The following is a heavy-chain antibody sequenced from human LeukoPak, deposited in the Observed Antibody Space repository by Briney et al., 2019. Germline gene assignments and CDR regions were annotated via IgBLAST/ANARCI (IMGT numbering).Heavy chain of an antibody. Sequence: GGSLRLSCAASGFTFTNYWMSWVRQAPGKGLELVANIKQDRSEKYYVDSVKGRFTISRDNAKNSLYLQMNSLRAEDTAVYYCARLREIPVFGVVTKSTSYFDYWGQGALVTVSS. CDR1: GFTFTNYW. V-gene: IGHV3-7*01. D-gene: IGHD3-3*01. J-gene: IGHJ4*02. CDR2: IKQDRSEK. CDR3: ARLREIPVFGVVTKSTSYFDY.